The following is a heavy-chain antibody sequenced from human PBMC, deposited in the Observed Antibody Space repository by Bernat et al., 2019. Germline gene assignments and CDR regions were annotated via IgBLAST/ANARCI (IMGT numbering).Heavy chain of an antibody. CDR2: IIPILGIA. D-gene: IGHD1-26*01. CDR3: ARDIVGAVFGSDY. CDR1: GGTFSSYT. Sequence: QVQLVQSGAEVKKPGSSVKVSCKASGGTFSSYTISWVRQAPGQGLEWMGRIIPILGIANYAQKFQGRVTITADKSTSTAYMELSSLRSEDTAVYYCARDIVGAVFGSDYWGQGTLVTVSS. J-gene: IGHJ4*02. V-gene: IGHV1-69*08.